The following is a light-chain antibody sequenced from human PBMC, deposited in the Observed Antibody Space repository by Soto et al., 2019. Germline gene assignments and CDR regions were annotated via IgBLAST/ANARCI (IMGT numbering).Light chain of an antibody. CDR3: AAWDDRLNVVV. CDR1: SSNIGSNI. V-gene: IGLV1-44*01. Sequence: QSVLTQPPSASGTPGQRVTISCSGSSSNIGSNIVNWYQQLPGTAPKLLIYSNNQRPSGVPDRFSGSKSGTSASLAISGLQSEDEADYYCAAWDDRLNVVVFDGGTKLTVL. J-gene: IGLJ2*01. CDR2: SNN.